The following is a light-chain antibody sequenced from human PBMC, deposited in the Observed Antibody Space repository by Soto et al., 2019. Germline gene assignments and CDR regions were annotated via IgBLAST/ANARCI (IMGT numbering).Light chain of an antibody. J-gene: IGKJ1*01. CDR1: QSISSW. CDR3: QHYNSYSEA. Sequence: IQMTQSPSTLSASVGDRVTITCRASQSISSWLAWYQQKPGKAPKLLIYDASNLDSGVPSRFSGSGSGTEFSLTISNLQPDDFATYYCQHYNSYSEAFGQGTKVDIK. CDR2: DAS. V-gene: IGKV1-5*01.